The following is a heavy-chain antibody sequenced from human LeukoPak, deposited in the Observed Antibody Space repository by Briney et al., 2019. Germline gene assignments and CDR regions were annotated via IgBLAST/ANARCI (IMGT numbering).Heavy chain of an antibody. V-gene: IGHV3-48*02. CDR3: ARDRGYSNYYDY. CDR2: ISKTSNTR. CDR1: GFTVSRNS. D-gene: IGHD4-11*01. Sequence: ALTLSCTGSGFTVSRNSMNWVRPAAWKELDWVSYISKTSNTRDYADSVKGRFTISRDNAKNSLYLQMNSLRDEDTAVYYCARDRGYSNYYDYWGQGTLVTVSS. J-gene: IGHJ4*02.